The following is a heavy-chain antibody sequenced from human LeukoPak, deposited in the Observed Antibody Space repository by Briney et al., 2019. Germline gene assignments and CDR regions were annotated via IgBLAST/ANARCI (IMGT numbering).Heavy chain of an antibody. CDR1: GFTFSSYA. CDR2: FSGSGGST. CDR3: AKIRPPAYDI. Sequence: GGSLRLSCAASGFTFSSYALSWVRQAPGKGLECISGFSGSGGSTYYADSVKGRFTISRDNSKNTLYLQMNSLRAEDTAVYYCAKIRPPAYDIWGQGTMVTVSS. D-gene: IGHD3-3*02. J-gene: IGHJ3*02. V-gene: IGHV3-23*01.